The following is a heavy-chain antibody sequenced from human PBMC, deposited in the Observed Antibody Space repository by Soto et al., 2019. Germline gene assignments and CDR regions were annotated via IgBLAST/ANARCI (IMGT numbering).Heavy chain of an antibody. V-gene: IGHV1-3*01. J-gene: IGHJ4*02. CDR3: ARILSLNYYDSSGYSPFDY. Sequence: ASVKVSCKTSGYTFTSYSMHWVRQAPGQRREWMGWINAGNGNTKYPAKFPGRPTITRDTPASTASMEMTSLRSEDTAVYYCARILSLNYYDSSGYSPFDYWGQGTLVTVSS. D-gene: IGHD3-22*01. CDR1: GYTFTSYS. CDR2: INAGNGNT.